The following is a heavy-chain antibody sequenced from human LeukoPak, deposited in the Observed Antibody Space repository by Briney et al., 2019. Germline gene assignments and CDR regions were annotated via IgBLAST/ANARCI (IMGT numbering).Heavy chain of an antibody. CDR2: IYYSGTT. CDR3: ARYLPGNNWFDP. J-gene: IGHJ5*02. D-gene: IGHD3-10*01. V-gene: IGHV4-30-4*01. Sequence: SQTLSLTCTVSGGSINSDDYYWSWIRQPPGKGLEWIGYIYYSGTTYYNPSLKSRVIISIDTSKNQFSLRLSSVTAADTAVYYCARYLPGNNWFDPWGQGTLVTVSS. CDR1: GGSINSDDYY.